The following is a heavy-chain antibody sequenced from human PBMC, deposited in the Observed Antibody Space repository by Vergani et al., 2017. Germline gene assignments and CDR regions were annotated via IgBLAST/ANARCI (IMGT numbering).Heavy chain of an antibody. CDR3: ARGTSSWYFWFDP. CDR1: GRSVSSGSNY. CDR2: INYGGST. D-gene: IGHD6-13*01. V-gene: IGHV4-61*01. J-gene: IGHJ5*02. Sequence: QVQLQESGPGLVQPSETLSLTCTVSGRSVSSGSNYWSCIRQPQGKGLEWIGYINYGGSTNSNPSLKSRVTISVDTSKNQFSLKLSSVTAADTAVYYCARGTSSWYFWFDPGGQGTLVVVSS.